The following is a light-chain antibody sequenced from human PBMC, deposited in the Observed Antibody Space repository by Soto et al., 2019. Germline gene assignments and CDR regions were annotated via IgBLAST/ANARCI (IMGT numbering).Light chain of an antibody. J-gene: IGLJ1*01. Sequence: QSALTQPASVSVSPGQSITISCTGTSSDVGGYNYVSWYQQHPGKAPKTMIYGVSNRPSGVSDRFFGSKSGSTASLTISGLQADDESDYYGSSYTSSTTLVFGTGTKLTVL. CDR3: SSYTSSTTLV. V-gene: IGLV2-14*01. CDR1: SSDVGGYNY. CDR2: GVS.